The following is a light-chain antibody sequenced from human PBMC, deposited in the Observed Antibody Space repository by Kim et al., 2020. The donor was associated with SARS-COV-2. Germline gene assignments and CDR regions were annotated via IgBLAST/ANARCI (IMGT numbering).Light chain of an antibody. Sequence: PGERATLSCRASQNIDTYLAWYQQRPGQAPRLLVYDASNRATGVPDRFSGSGSGTDFTLTISSPEPEDFSIYYCQQRNSWPPAVSFGGGTKVDIK. CDR3: QQRNSWPPAVS. CDR1: QNIDTY. J-gene: IGKJ4*01. CDR2: DAS. V-gene: IGKV3-11*01.